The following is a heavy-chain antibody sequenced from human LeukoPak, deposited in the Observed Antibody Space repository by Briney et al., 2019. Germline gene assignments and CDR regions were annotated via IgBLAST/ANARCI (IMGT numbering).Heavy chain of an antibody. Sequence: PGGSLRLSCAASGFTFSSYSMNWVRQAPGKGLEWVSSISSSSSYIYYADSVKGRFTISRDNAKNSLYLQMNSLRAEDTAVYYCARLRYFDWLLSAPGYFDLWGRGTLVTVSS. CDR2: ISSSSSYI. V-gene: IGHV3-21*04. J-gene: IGHJ2*01. CDR3: ARLRYFDWLLSAPGYFDL. D-gene: IGHD3-9*01. CDR1: GFTFSSYS.